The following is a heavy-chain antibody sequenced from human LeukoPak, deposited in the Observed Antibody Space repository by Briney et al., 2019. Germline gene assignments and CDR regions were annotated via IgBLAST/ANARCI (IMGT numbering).Heavy chain of an antibody. J-gene: IGHJ4*02. CDR3: ARGPSSIAARPSLGFDY. CDR2: INHRGST. D-gene: IGHD6-6*01. Sequence: SETLSLTCAVYGGSFSGYYWSGLRQPPGKGLEWLGEINHRGSTNYNPSQKSRDTISVDTSKNQFSLKLSSVTSADTAVYYCARGPSSIAARPSLGFDYWGQGTLVTVSS. CDR1: GGSFSGYY. V-gene: IGHV4-34*01.